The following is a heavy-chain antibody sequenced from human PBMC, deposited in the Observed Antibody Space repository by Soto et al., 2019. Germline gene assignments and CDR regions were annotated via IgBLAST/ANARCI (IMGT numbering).Heavy chain of an antibody. V-gene: IGHV3-30*18. J-gene: IGHJ1*01. Sequence: QVPLVESGGGVVQPGRSLRLSCAASGFTFSSYGMHWVRQAPGKGLEWVAVISYDGSNKYYADSVKGRFTISRDNSKNTLYVQMNSLRAEDTAVYYCAKGYSSSWYEYFQHWGQGTLVTVSS. D-gene: IGHD6-13*01. CDR3: AKGYSSSWYEYFQH. CDR1: GFTFSSYG. CDR2: ISYDGSNK.